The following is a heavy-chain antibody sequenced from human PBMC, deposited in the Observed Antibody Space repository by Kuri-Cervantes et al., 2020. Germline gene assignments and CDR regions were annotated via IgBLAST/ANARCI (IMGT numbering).Heavy chain of an antibody. CDR2: ISSDGRIT. Sequence: GGSLRLSCAASGFSFSSYWMHWVRQGPGKGLEWVSRISSDGRITTYADSVKGRFTISRDNAKNSLYLQMNSLRDEDTAVYYCARDLGRGYGMDVWGQGTTVTVSS. CDR3: ARDLGRGYGMDV. D-gene: IGHD3-10*01. CDR1: GFSFSSYW. V-gene: IGHV3-74*01. J-gene: IGHJ6*02.